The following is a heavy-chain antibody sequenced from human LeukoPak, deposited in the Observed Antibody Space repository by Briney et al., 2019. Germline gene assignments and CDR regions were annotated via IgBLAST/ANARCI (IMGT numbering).Heavy chain of an antibody. D-gene: IGHD1-26*01. CDR3: ARGPKYSGSYLYFDY. Sequence: PSETLSLTCTVSGGSISSGDYYWSWIRQPPGKGLEWIGYIYYSGSTYYNPSLKSRVTISVDTSKNQFSLKLSSVTAADTAVYYCARGPKYSGSYLYFDYWGQGTLVTVSS. V-gene: IGHV4-30-4*02. J-gene: IGHJ4*02. CDR2: IYYSGST. CDR1: GGSISSGDYY.